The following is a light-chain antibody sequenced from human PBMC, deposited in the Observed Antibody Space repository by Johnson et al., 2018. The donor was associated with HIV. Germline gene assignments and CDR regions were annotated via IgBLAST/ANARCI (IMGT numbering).Light chain of an antibody. J-gene: IGLJ1*01. CDR2: DNT. CDR3: GTWDSSLSCYV. V-gene: IGLV1-51*01. Sequence: QSVLTQPPSVSAAPRQKVTISCSGSSSNIGNKYVFWYQQLPGTAPKLLIYDNTKRPSGIPDRFSGSKSGTSATLGITGLQTGDEAEYYCGTWDSSLSCYVFGPGTQVTVL. CDR1: SSNIGNKY.